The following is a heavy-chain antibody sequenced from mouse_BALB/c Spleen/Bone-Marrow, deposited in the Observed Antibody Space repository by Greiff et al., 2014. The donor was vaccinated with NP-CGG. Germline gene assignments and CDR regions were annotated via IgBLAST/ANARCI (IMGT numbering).Heavy chain of an antibody. D-gene: IGHD1-1*01. CDR3: ARLSYYGRFAY. J-gene: IGHJ3*01. CDR2: INPDSSTI. CDR1: GFDFSRYR. Sequence: VQLQQSGGGPVQPGGSLKLSCAASGFDFSRYRMSWVRQAPGKGLEWIGKINPDSSTINYTPSLKDKFIISRDNAKNTLYLQMRKVRSEDTALYYCARLSYYGRFAYWGQGTLVTVSA. V-gene: IGHV4-1*02.